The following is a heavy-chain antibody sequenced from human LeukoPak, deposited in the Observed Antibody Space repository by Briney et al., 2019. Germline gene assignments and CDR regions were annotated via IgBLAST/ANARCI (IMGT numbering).Heavy chain of an antibody. D-gene: IGHD5-18*01. J-gene: IGHJ4*02. Sequence: SETLSLTCSPSGASITSGDYYWSWTRQSPGKGLEWIGYFYYSGITSYNPSFKSRCSISVDTSKNQLSLHLSSMTAADTAVYYCARSVDKAYDYWGPGTLVTVSS. CDR1: GASITSGDYY. V-gene: IGHV4-30-4*08. CDR3: ARSVDKAYDY. CDR2: FYYSGIT.